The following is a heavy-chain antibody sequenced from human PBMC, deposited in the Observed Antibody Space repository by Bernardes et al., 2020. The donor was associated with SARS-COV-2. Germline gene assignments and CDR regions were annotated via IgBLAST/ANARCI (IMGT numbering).Heavy chain of an antibody. CDR1: GFTFSSYA. Sequence: RLSCAASGFTFSSYAMSWVRQAPGKGLEWVSAISGSGGSTYYADSVKGRFTISRDNSKNTLYLQMNSLRAEDTAVYYCAKGGGQQLATGGSYWGQGTLVTVSS. V-gene: IGHV3-23*01. D-gene: IGHD6-13*01. J-gene: IGHJ4*02. CDR3: AKGGGQQLATGGSY. CDR2: ISGSGGST.